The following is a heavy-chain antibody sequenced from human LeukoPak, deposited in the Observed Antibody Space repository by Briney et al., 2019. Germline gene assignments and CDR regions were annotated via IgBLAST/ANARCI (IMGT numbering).Heavy chain of an antibody. CDR1: GFTFSTYW. CDR2: INIDGTSA. V-gene: IGHV3-74*01. Sequence: GGSLRLSCVASGFTFSTYWMNWVRHAPGKGLVWVSRINIDGTSATYADPVKGRFTISRDNAKNTLYLQMNSLRAEDTAVYYCVRQSTTLSTYGFDYWGQGILVTVSS. D-gene: IGHD4-17*01. CDR3: VRQSTTLSTYGFDY. J-gene: IGHJ4*02.